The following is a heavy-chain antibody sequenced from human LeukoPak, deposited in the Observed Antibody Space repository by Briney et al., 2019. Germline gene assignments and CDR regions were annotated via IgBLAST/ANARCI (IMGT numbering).Heavy chain of an antibody. J-gene: IGHJ4*02. D-gene: IGHD2-21*02. V-gene: IGHV3-7*02. CDR2: INQDGGEK. CDR1: GFXFSAVW. Sequence: GGSLRLSCAASGFXFSAVWITWVRQAPGKGLEWVANINQDGGEKYYLDSVKGRITISRDNAKNSLYLQMNSLRAEDTAVYYCARGIVVVTAADYYFDYWGQGTLVTVSS. CDR3: ARGIVVVTAADYYFDY.